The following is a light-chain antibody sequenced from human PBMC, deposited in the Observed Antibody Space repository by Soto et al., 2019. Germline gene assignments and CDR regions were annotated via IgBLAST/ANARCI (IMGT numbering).Light chain of an antibody. CDR1: QSVSSY. Sequence: EIVLTQSPATLSLSPGERATLSCRASQSVSSYLAWYQQKPGQAPRLLIYDASNRATDIPARFSGSGSGTDFTLTISSLEPEDCAVYYCQQRGNWPRTFGQWTKLEIK. CDR2: DAS. CDR3: QQRGNWPRT. V-gene: IGKV3-11*01. J-gene: IGKJ2*01.